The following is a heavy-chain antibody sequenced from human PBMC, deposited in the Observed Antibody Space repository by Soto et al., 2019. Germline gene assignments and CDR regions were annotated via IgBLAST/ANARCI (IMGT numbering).Heavy chain of an antibody. Sequence: SETLSLTCTVSGGSFKSGSYSWSWIRQPPGKGLEWIGYVYHTRRTSYNPSLKSRVSISMDTSKNQFSLNLDSVTAADTAVYFCARDFAYFDSWGQGTLVTVPQ. CDR1: GGSFKSGSYS. V-gene: IGHV4-61*01. CDR2: VYHTRRT. D-gene: IGHD3-3*01. J-gene: IGHJ4*02. CDR3: ARDFAYFDS.